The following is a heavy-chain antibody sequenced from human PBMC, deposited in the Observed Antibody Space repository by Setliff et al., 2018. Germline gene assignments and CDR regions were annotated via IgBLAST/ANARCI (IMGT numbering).Heavy chain of an antibody. CDR2: IKRITDSGTT. V-gene: IGHV3-15*07. D-gene: IGHD6-19*01. CDR1: GFTFSSYW. J-gene: IGHJ6*02. CDR3: TTSPISSGWHSNFDYNMDV. Sequence: KTGGSLRLSCAASGFTFSSYWMHWVRQAPGKGLVWVSRIKRITDSGTTDHAAPVKGRFTVSRDDSISTLYLQMNSLKTEDTAVYYCTTSPISSGWHSNFDYNMDVWGQGTTVTVSS.